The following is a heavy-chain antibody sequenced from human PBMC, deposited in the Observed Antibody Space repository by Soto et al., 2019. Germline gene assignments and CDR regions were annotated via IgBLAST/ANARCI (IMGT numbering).Heavy chain of an antibody. CDR2: IYPGDSDT. Sequence: PGESLKISCKGSGYSFTSYWIGWVRQMPGKGLEWMGIIYPGDSDTRYSPSFQGQVTISADKSISTAYLQWSSLKASDTAMYYCARPSTYCGGDCYPYYYGMDVWGQGTTVTVSS. J-gene: IGHJ6*02. CDR3: ARPSTYCGGDCYPYYYGMDV. V-gene: IGHV5-51*01. D-gene: IGHD2-21*02. CDR1: GYSFTSYW.